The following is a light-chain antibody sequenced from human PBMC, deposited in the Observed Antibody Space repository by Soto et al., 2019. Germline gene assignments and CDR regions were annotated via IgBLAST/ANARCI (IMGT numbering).Light chain of an antibody. CDR3: PQYDNWPPRT. Sequence: EIVMTQSPATLSVSPGERATLSCRASQSVSSNLAWYQQKPGQAPRLLIYGASTRATGIPARFSGGGSGTEFSLTISSLQSEDFAVYYCPQYDNWPPRTFGQGTKVEIK. CDR1: QSVSSN. CDR2: GAS. J-gene: IGKJ1*01. V-gene: IGKV3D-15*01.